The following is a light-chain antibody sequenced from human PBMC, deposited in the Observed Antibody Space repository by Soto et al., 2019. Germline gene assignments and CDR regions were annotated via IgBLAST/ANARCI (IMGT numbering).Light chain of an antibody. CDR3: MQRIKFPYT. Sequence: DIVMTQSSLSWPVTPGEAASISCRSSQSLFSSEDGNTYLDWYLQKPGQSPQLLIYTLSYRASGIPDRFSGSGSDTEFTLKISWMEAEDVAVYYCMQRIKFPYTFGQGTKLEI. V-gene: IGKV2-40*01. J-gene: IGKJ2*01. CDR1: QSLFSSEDGNTY. CDR2: TLS.